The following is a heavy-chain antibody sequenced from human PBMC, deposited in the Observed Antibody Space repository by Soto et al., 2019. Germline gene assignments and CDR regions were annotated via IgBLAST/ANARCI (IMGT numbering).Heavy chain of an antibody. CDR1: GITLRTYA. CDR3: AKDGQNYFGMDV. Sequence: GGSLRLSCAASGITLRTYAMSWVRQAPGKGLEWVSDISGSGGSTHYADSVKGRFTISRDNSKNTPYLQMNSLRAEDTAVYYCAKDGQNYFGMDVWGQGTTVTVSS. CDR2: ISGSGGST. V-gene: IGHV3-23*01. J-gene: IGHJ6*02.